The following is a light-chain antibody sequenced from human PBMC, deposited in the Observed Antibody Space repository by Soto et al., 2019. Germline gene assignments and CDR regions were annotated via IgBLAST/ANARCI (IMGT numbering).Light chain of an antibody. V-gene: IGKV3-20*01. J-gene: IGKJ1*01. CDR3: LQYGSPPRGT. Sequence: EIVLTQSPGTLSLSPGERATLSCRASQTVSSSYLAWYQQKPGQAPRLHIYGASGRATGIPDRFSGSGSGTDFTLTISRLEPEDFAVYYCLQYGSPPRGTLGQRTKVDIK. CDR2: GAS. CDR1: QTVSSSY.